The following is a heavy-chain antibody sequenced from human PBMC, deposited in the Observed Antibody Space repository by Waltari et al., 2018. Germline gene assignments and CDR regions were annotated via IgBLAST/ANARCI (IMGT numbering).Heavy chain of an antibody. D-gene: IGHD3-10*01. V-gene: IGHV3-48*03. CDR3: TRERSVTGKGNLDY. J-gene: IGHJ4*02. CDR2: ISSCGRNI. Sequence: EVQLVESGGGLVQTGGSLRLSCAASGFTFSSYEMNWVRQAPGKGLLLGAFISSCGRNIFYAESVKGRLTSSRDNAKNSLYLQMNSLRVEDTAVYYCTRERSVTGKGNLDYWGQGTLVTVSS. CDR1: GFTFSSYE.